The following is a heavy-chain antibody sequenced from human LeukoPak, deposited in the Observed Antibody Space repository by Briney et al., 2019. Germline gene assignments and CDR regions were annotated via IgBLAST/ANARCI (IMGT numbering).Heavy chain of an antibody. J-gene: IGHJ1*01. CDR3: IVFGDSNH. V-gene: IGHV3-23*01. CDR2: IHTSGDT. Sequence: PGGSLRLSCAASGFTFSSSAMSWVRQAPGKGLEWVSAIHTSGDTCYADSVKGRSTISRDTSKNTLYLQINSLRVEDTAVYYCIVFGDSNHWGQGTLVTVSS. CDR1: GFTFSSSA. D-gene: IGHD4-17*01.